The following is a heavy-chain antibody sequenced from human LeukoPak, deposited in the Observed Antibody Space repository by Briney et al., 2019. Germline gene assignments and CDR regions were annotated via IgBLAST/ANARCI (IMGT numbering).Heavy chain of an antibody. CDR2: IIPMFGAV. Sequence: ASVKVSCKASGGTFSSYAITWVRQAPGQGLQWMGGIIPMFGAVNYAQKFQGRVTMTRDTSISTAYMELSSLRSDDTAVYYCAERAFTSVTTATYAFDFLGQGTMGTGSS. CDR3: AERAFTSVTTATYAFDF. CDR1: GGTFSSYA. V-gene: IGHV1-69*05. J-gene: IGHJ3*01. D-gene: IGHD4-17*01.